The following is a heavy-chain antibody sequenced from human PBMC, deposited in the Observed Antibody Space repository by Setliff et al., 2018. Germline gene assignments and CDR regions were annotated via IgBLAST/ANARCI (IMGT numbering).Heavy chain of an antibody. CDR2: IRGRTDNYAT. V-gene: IGHV3-73*01. CDR1: GFSFSGSA. Sequence: PGGSLRLSCAASGFSFSGSAVYWVRQASVKGLEWIGRIRGRTDNYATAYAASVRCRFTISSDDSKNTAYLQMNSLKSEDTAVYYCTCASDGYDDFDIWGQGTMVTVSS. CDR3: TCASDGYDDFDI. J-gene: IGHJ3*02. D-gene: IGHD5-18*01.